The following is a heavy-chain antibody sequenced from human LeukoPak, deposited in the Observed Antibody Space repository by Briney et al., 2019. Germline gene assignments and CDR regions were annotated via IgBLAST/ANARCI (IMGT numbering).Heavy chain of an antibody. CDR2: INYSGIT. D-gene: IGHD2-2*01. V-gene: IGHV4-39*01. Sequence: SETLSLTCIVSGGSISRSTYYWGWIRQSPGKGLEWIASINYSGITYYNPSLESRVTISVDTSRSQFSLKLSSVTAADTAVYYCARRTQAYMDVWGRGTTVTVSS. CDR1: GGSISRSTYY. CDR3: ARRTQAYMDV. J-gene: IGHJ6*03.